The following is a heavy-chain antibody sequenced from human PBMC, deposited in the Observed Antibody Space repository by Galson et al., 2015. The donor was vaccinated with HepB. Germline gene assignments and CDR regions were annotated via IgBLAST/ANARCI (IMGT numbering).Heavy chain of an antibody. J-gene: IGHJ4*02. CDR1: GYTFTNWN. CDR3: ARVGSSSWYWGLDY. D-gene: IGHD6-13*01. V-gene: IGHV1-18*01. CDR2: ISVYNGDT. Sequence: SVKVSCKASGYTFTNWNINWVRQAPGQRPEWMGWISVYNGDTKYAEKVQGKVTMTADTSTSTAYMELKRLTSDDTAVYYCARVGSSSWYWGLDYWGQGTQVTVSS.